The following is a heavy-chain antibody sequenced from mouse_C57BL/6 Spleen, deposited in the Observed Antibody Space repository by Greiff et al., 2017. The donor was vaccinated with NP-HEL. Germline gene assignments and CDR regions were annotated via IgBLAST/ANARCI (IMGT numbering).Heavy chain of an antibody. V-gene: IGHV1-82*01. CDR3: ARLDYDGYYGYYAMDY. D-gene: IGHD2-3*01. CDR1: GYAFSSSW. J-gene: IGHJ4*01. CDR2: IYPGDGDT. Sequence: QVQLQQSGPELVKPGASVKISCKASGYAFSSSWMNWVKQRPGKGLEWIGRIYPGDGDTNYNGKFKGKATLTADKSSSTAYVQLSSLTSEDSAVYFCARLDYDGYYGYYAMDYWGQGTSVTVSS.